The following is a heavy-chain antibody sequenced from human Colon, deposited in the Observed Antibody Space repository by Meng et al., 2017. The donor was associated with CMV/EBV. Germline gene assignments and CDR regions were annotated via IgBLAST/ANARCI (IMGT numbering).Heavy chain of an antibody. V-gene: IGHV3-23*01. CDR1: GFTFSSYA. D-gene: IGHD3-9*01. CDR3: AKVSAGYDILTGYLYFDY. J-gene: IGHJ4*02. CDR2: ISGSGYST. Sequence: GESLKISCAASGFTFSSYAMSWVRQAAGKGLEWVSGISGSGYSTYYADSVKGRFTISRDNSKNTLYLQMNSLRAEDTAVYYCAKVSAGYDILTGYLYFDYGGQGTLVTVSS.